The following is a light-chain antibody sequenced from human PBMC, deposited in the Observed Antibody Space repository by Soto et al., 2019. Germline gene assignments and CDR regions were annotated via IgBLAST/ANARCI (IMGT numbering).Light chain of an antibody. CDR3: QQYNNWPRGT. Sequence: EIVMTQSPATLSVSPGERVTLSCRASQSVGSNLAWYQQKPGLAPRVLIYDASTRATVIPARFSGSGSGTEFTLTISSLQSEDFAVYYCQQYNNWPRGTFGQGTRLEIK. CDR2: DAS. V-gene: IGKV3-15*01. J-gene: IGKJ5*01. CDR1: QSVGSN.